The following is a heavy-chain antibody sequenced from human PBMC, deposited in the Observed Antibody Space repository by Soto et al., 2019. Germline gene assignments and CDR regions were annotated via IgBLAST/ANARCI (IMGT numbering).Heavy chain of an antibody. D-gene: IGHD3-10*01. CDR1: GYTFTGYY. J-gene: IGHJ6*02. V-gene: IGHV1-2*04. CDR3: ASAIGSGNKYCYYYGMDV. Sequence: ASVKVSCKASGYTFTGYYMHWVRQAPGQGLEWMGWINPNSGGTNYAQKFQGWVTMTRDTSISTAYMELSRLRSDDTAVYYCASAIGSGNKYCYYYGMDVWGQGTTVTVSS. CDR2: INPNSGGT.